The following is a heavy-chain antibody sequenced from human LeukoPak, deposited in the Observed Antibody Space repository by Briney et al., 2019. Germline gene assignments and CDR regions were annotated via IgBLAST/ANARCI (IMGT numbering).Heavy chain of an antibody. J-gene: IGHJ4*02. CDR3: TTDPGYRGLYYFDY. Sequence: KPGGSLRLSCAASGFAFTNACMSWLRRAPGKGLEWVGRIRSKNNGGTTDYAAPVRGRFSISRDDSKSMLYLQMNSLKTEDTALYYCTTDPGYRGLYYFDYWGQGTLVTVPS. V-gene: IGHV3-15*01. D-gene: IGHD5-12*01. CDR1: GFAFTNAC. CDR2: IRSKNNGGTT.